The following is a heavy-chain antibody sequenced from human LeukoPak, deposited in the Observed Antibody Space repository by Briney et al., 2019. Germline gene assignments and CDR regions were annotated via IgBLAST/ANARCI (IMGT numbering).Heavy chain of an antibody. CDR2: ISAYNGNT. Sequence: ASVKVSCKASGHTFTSYGISWVRQAPGQGLEWMGWISAYNGNTNYAQKLQGRVTMTTDTSTSTAYMELRSLRSDDTAVYYCARDLPVPRMYSSGWYGVAGRWFDPWGQGTLVTVSS. J-gene: IGHJ5*02. CDR1: GHTFTSYG. D-gene: IGHD6-19*01. V-gene: IGHV1-18*01. CDR3: ARDLPVPRMYSSGWYGVAGRWFDP.